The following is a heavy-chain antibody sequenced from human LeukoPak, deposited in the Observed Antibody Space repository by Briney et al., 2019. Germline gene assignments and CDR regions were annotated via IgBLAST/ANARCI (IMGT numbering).Heavy chain of an antibody. D-gene: IGHD2-21*01. V-gene: IGHV3-43*01. Sequence: PGGSLRLSCAASGFTFDHYTMHWVRQAPGKGLEWVSLISWDGGSTYYADSVKGRFTISRDNAKNSLYLQMNSLRAEDTAVYYCARLTMYYFDYWGQGTLVTVSS. CDR2: ISWDGGST. CDR3: ARLTMYYFDY. CDR1: GFTFDHYT. J-gene: IGHJ4*02.